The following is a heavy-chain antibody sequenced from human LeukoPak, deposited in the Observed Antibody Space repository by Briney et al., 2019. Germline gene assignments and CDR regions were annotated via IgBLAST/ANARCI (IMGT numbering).Heavy chain of an antibody. V-gene: IGHV3-21*01. CDR1: EFTFSSYS. Sequence: GGSLRLSCAASEFTFSSYSMNWVRQAPGKGLEWVSSISSSSSYIYYADSVKGRFTISRDNAKNSLYLQMNSLRAEDTAVYYCARDPRGLLQHLDYWGQGTLVTVSS. D-gene: IGHD2-21*02. CDR3: ARDPRGLLQHLDY. J-gene: IGHJ4*02. CDR2: ISSSSSYI.